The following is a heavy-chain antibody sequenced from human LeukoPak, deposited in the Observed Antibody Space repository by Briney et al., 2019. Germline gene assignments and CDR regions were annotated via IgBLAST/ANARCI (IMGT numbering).Heavy chain of an antibody. J-gene: IGHJ6*03. CDR3: ARDGAAGGSGYYYYYYMDV. V-gene: IGHV1-8*01. Sequence: ASVKVSCKASGYTFTSFDMNWVRQATGQGLEWMGWMNPNSGNTGYAQKFQGRVTMTRNTSISTAYMELSSLRSEDTAVYYCARDGAAGGSGYYYYYYMDVWGKGTTVTISS. CDR2: MNPNSGNT. D-gene: IGHD3-10*01. CDR1: GYTFTSFD.